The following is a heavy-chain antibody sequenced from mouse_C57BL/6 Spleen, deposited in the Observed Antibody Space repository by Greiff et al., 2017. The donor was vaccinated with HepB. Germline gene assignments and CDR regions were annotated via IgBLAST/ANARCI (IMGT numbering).Heavy chain of an antibody. J-gene: IGHJ2*01. CDR2: IDPNSGGT. CDR1: GYTFTSYW. V-gene: IGHV1-72*01. CDR3: ARSGTTVNFDY. D-gene: IGHD1-1*01. Sequence: QVQLKEPGAELVKPGASVKLSCKASGYTFTSYWMHWVKQRPGRGLEWIGRIDPNSGGTKYNEKFKSKATLTVDKPSSTAYMQLSSLTSEDSAVYYCARSGTTVNFDYWGQGTTLTVSS.